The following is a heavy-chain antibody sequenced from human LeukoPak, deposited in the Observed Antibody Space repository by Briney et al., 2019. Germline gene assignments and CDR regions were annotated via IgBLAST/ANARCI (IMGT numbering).Heavy chain of an antibody. D-gene: IGHD3-10*01. CDR3: ARGDLYYYGSGSLPYYYYYMDV. CDR1: GGSISDYH. J-gene: IGHJ6*03. Sequence: SEPLSLTCTVSGGSISDYHWSWIRQPPGKGLEWIGYIYYSGSTNYNPSLKSRVTISVDTSKNHFSLKLNSVTAADTAVYYCARGDLYYYGSGSLPYYYYYMDVWGKGTTVTVSS. V-gene: IGHV4-59*08. CDR2: IYYSGST.